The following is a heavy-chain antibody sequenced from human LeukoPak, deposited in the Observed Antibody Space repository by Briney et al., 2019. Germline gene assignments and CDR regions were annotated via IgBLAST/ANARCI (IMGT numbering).Heavy chain of an antibody. CDR1: GGSISSSNSY. CDR2: IYKSGSA. CDR3: ARHVGYTIAWLDS. Sequence: SETLSLTCIVSGGSISSSNSYWGWIRQPPGKVLEWIATIYKSGSAYYNPSLKSRVTVSVDTSKNQFSLKLTSVTAADTALYYCARHVGYTIAWLDSWGQGTLVTVSS. D-gene: IGHD2-2*02. J-gene: IGHJ4*02. V-gene: IGHV4-39*01.